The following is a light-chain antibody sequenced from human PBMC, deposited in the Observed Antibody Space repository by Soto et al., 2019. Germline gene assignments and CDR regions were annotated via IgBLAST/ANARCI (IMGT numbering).Light chain of an antibody. CDR1: SGDVGAYNY. Sequence: QSALTQPASVSGSPGQLITISCTGTSGDVGAYNYVSWYQQHPGKAPKLMIYEVSNRPSGVSNRFSGSKSVNTASLTISGLQAEDEADYYCSSYTSSTTYVFGTGTKVTVL. J-gene: IGLJ1*01. V-gene: IGLV2-14*01. CDR2: EVS. CDR3: SSYTSSTTYV.